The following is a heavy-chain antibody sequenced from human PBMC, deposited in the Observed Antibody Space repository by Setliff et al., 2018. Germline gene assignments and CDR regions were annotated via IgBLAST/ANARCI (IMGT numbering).Heavy chain of an antibody. Sequence: LSLTCTVYGGSLSDYYWGWIRQSPGKRPEWIAEINQSGNTNYNPSLNSRVSVSVDTPTNQFSLKVFSVTAADTAVYGCRFWSSYYKNDYWAQGTLVTVSS. CDR3: RFWSSYYKNDY. CDR2: INQSGNT. J-gene: IGHJ4*02. CDR1: GGSLSDYY. D-gene: IGHD3-3*01. V-gene: IGHV4-34*01.